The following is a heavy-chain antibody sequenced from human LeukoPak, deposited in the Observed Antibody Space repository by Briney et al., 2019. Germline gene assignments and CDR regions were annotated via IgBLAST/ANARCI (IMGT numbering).Heavy chain of an antibody. CDR2: IYYSGST. CDR3: ARANCGGGSCYSDY. Sequence: SETLSLTCTVSGGSISSYFWSWIRQPPGKGLEWIGYIYYSGSTNYNPSLKSRVTISVDTSKNQFSLKLSSVTAADTAVYYCARANCGGGSCYSDYWGQGTLVTVSS. V-gene: IGHV4-59*12. CDR1: GGSISSYF. J-gene: IGHJ4*02. D-gene: IGHD2-15*01.